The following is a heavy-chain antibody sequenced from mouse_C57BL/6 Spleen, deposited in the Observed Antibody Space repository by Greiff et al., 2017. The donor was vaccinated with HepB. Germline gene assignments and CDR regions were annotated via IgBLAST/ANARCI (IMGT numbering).Heavy chain of an antibody. D-gene: IGHD1-1*01. V-gene: IGHV1-81*01. CDR3: ARDYGSRGVFAY. Sequence: QVQLQQSGAELARPGASVKLSCKASGYTFTSYGISWVKQRTGQGLEWIGEIYPRSGNTYYNEKFKGKATLTADKSSSTAYMELRSLTSEDSAVYFCARDYGSRGVFAYWGQGTLVTVSA. CDR2: IYPRSGNT. J-gene: IGHJ3*01. CDR1: GYTFTSYG.